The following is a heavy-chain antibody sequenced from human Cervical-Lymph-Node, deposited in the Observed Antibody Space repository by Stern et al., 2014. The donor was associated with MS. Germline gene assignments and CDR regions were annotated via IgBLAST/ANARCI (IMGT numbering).Heavy chain of an antibody. CDR3: TKAEHDY. J-gene: IGHJ4*02. CDR1: GYTFTGQY. D-gene: IGHD1-14*01. CDR2: INPDSGAT. Sequence: QVQLVQSGAEVKKPGASVKVSCKASGYTFTGQYLPWVRQAPGQGLEWMGRINPDSGATNYAQKFQGRVTLTRDTSITTAYMELNRLRSDDTAVYYCTKAEHDYWGQGTLVTVSS. V-gene: IGHV1-2*06.